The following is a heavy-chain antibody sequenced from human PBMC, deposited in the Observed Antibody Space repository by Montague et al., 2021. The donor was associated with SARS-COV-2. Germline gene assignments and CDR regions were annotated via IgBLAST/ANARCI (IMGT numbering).Heavy chain of an antibody. D-gene: IGHD2-2*01. CDR2: IYYSGST. J-gene: IGHJ5*02. Sequence: SETLSLTCTVSGGPISSSSYYWGWIRQPPGKGLEWIGSIYYSGSTYYNPSLKSRVTISVDTSKNQFSLKLSSVTAADTAVYYCARLKAPYCSRTSCYSAAWFDHWGQGTLVTVSS. V-gene: IGHV4-39*01. CDR1: GGPISSSSYY. CDR3: ARLKAPYCSRTSCYSAAWFDH.